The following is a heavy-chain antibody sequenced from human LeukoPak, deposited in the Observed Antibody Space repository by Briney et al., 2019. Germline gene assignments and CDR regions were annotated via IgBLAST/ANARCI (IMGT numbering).Heavy chain of an antibody. Sequence: ASVKVSCKASGYTFTSYGISWVRQAPGQGLEWMGWISVYNGNTKYAQKLQGRVTMTTDTSTSTAYMELRSLRSDDTAVYYCARVETHYYYYMDVWGKGTTVTVSS. CDR1: GYTFTSYG. J-gene: IGHJ6*03. CDR2: ISVYNGNT. V-gene: IGHV1-18*01. CDR3: ARVETHYYYYMDV.